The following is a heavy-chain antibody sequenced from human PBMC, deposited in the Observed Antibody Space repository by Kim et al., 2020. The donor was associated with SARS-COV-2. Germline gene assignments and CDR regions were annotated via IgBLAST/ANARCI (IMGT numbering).Heavy chain of an antibody. J-gene: IGHJ6*02. CDR2: ISGDGGST. CDR3: AKDKGIAAAGTYYYYYGMDV. Sequence: GGSLRLSCAASGFTFDDYAMHWVRQAPGKGLEWVSLISGDGGSTYYADSVKGRFTISRDNSKNSLYLQMNSLRTEDTALYYCAKDKGIAAAGTYYYYYGMDVWGQGTTVTVSS. D-gene: IGHD6-13*01. V-gene: IGHV3-43*02. CDR1: GFTFDDYA.